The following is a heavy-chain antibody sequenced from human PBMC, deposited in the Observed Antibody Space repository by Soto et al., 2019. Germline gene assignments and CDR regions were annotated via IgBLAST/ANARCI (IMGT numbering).Heavy chain of an antibody. CDR3: ARGSIRSRIKSSSWFYYYYGMDV. V-gene: IGHV4-34*01. CDR2: INHSGST. Sequence: SETLSLTCAVYGGSFSGYYWSWIRQPPGKGLERIGEINHSGSTNYNPSLKSRVSISVDTSKNQFSLMLSSVTAADTAVYYRARGSIRSRIKSSSWFYYYYGMDVWGQGTTVTVSS. D-gene: IGHD6-13*01. CDR1: GGSFSGYY. J-gene: IGHJ6*02.